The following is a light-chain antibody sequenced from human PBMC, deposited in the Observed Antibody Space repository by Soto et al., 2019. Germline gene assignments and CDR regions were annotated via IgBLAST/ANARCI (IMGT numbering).Light chain of an antibody. J-gene: IGKJ1*01. CDR1: QSVSSK. CDR2: GAS. Sequence: EIVMTQSPATLSVSPGERATLSCRASQSVSSKLAWYQQKPGQAPRLLVYGASTRATGIPARFSGSGSGTKFTLTISSLQSEDFAVYYCQQYNNWPRTFGQGTKVEIK. V-gene: IGKV3-15*01. CDR3: QQYNNWPRT.